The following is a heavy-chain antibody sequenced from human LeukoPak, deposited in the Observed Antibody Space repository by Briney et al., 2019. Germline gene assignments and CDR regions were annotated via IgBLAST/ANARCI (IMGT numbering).Heavy chain of an antibody. CDR3: ARHGGYGDYLTEYFQH. J-gene: IGHJ1*01. CDR2: IHPCDSDT. Sequence: GESLKISCKGSGYIFTNYWIGWVRQMPGKGLEWMGIIHPCDSDTRYSPSFQGQVTLSADKSINTAYLQWSSLTASDTAMYYCARHGGYGDYLTEYFQHWGQGTLVTVSS. V-gene: IGHV5-51*01. CDR1: GYIFTNYW. D-gene: IGHD4-17*01.